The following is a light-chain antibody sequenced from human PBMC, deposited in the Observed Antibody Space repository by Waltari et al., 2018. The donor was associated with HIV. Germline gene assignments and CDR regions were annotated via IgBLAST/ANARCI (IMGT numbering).Light chain of an antibody. J-gene: IGLJ2*01. Sequence: QSALTQPASVSGSPGKSITISCTGTSSDVGGYNYVSWYQQHPGKAPTLMIYDVSNPPAAVSDRVSGSKSGNTASLTISVLQAEDDADYYCSSYTSSTGVFGGGTKLTVL. CDR3: SSYTSSTGV. CDR2: DVS. CDR1: SSDVGGYNY. V-gene: IGLV2-14*01.